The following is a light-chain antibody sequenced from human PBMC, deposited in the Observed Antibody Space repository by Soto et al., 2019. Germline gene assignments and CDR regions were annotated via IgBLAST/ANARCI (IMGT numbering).Light chain of an antibody. CDR2: DAS. J-gene: IGKJ3*01. Sequence: DSQMTQSPSTLSASVGDRVTITCRASQNIRTWLAWYQQKPGKAPKVLIYDASVLQSGVPSRFSGSGSGTEFTLTINNLQPDDFATYYCQQYNYLFGPGTKVDI. V-gene: IGKV1-5*01. CDR1: QNIRTW. CDR3: QQYNYL.